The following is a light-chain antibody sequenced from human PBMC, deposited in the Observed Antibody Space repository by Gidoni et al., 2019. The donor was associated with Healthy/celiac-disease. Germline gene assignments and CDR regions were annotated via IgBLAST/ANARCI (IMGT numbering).Light chain of an antibody. CDR2: GAS. J-gene: IGKJ1*01. Sequence: VSSNLAWYQQKPGQAPRLLIYGASTRATGIPARFSGSGSGTEFTLTISSLQSEDFAVYYCQQYNNWPPWTFGQGTKVEIK. CDR1: VSSN. V-gene: IGKV3-15*01. CDR3: QQYNNWPPWT.